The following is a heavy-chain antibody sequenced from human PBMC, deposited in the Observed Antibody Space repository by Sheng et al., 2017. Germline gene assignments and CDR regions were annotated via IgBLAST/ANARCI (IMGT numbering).Heavy chain of an antibody. CDR3: ARVSGSYLAFDI. D-gene: IGHD1-26*01. J-gene: IGHJ3*02. CDR2: IYPIGTT. CDR1: EFIVSSSY. V-gene: IGHV3-53*01. Sequence: EVQVVESGGGLIPALGGPVRLSCAASEFIVSSSYMAWVRQTPGKGLDWVSVIYPIGTTYYADSVKGRFTISRDNSKNTIFLQMNSLRAEDTAVYYCARVSGSYLAFDIWGQGTMVTVSS.